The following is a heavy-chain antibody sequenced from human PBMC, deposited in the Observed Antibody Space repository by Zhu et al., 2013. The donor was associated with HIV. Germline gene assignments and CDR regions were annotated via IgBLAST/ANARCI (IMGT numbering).Heavy chain of an antibody. CDR1: GYTFTSYG. V-gene: IGHV1-8*02. CDR2: MNPKSGNT. D-gene: IGHD4-17*01. Sequence: QAQLIQSGPELKKPGASVKVSCKASGYTFTSYGISWVRQATGQGLEWMGWMNPKSGNTGYAQKFQGRITMTRNTSITTAYMLLSSLTFEDTALYYCTRGRFVYGDILTFWGQGTPVTVSS. CDR3: TRGRFVYGDILTF. J-gene: IGHJ4*02.